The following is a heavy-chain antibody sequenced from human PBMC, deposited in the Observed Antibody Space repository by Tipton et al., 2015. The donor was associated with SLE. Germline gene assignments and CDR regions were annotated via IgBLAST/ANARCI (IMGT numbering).Heavy chain of an antibody. V-gene: IGHV3-23*01. CDR2: IGTSDNT. D-gene: IGHD3-10*01. CDR3: ASPEWAGLRGSGSYYNLDY. Sequence: SLRLSCAASGFTFGTYSLSWVRQAPGKGLEWVSTIGTSDNTYYADSVRGRFTISRDNSKNTLYLQMNSLRAEDTAVYYCASPEWAGLRGSGSYYNLDYWGQGTLVTVSS. J-gene: IGHJ4*02. CDR1: GFTFGTYS.